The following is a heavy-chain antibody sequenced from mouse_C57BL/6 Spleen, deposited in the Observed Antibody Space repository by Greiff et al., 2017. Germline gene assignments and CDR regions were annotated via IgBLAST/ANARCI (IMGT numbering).Heavy chain of an antibody. D-gene: IGHD1-1*01. CDR2: IYPGDGDT. CDR3: ARSPIYYYGSSYIYWYFDV. J-gene: IGHJ1*03. V-gene: IGHV1-82*01. CDR1: GYAFSSSW. Sequence: QVQLQQSGPELVKPGASVKISCKASGYAFSSSWMNWVKQRPGKGLEWIGRIYPGDGDTNYNGKFTGKATLTADKSSSTAYMQLSSLTSEDSAVYFCARSPIYYYGSSYIYWYFDVWGTGTTVTVSS.